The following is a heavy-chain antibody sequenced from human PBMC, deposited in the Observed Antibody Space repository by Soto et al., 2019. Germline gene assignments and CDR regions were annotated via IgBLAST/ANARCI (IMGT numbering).Heavy chain of an antibody. CDR2: INPNSGGT. Sequence: GASVKVSCKASGYTFTGYYMHWVRQAPGQGLEWMGWINPNSGGTNYAQKFQGWVTMTRDTSISTAYMELSRLRSDDTAVYYCAREGTVGNYYYYGMDVWGQGTTVTVSS. J-gene: IGHJ6*02. V-gene: IGHV1-2*04. CDR1: GYTFTGYY. CDR3: AREGTVGNYYYYGMDV. D-gene: IGHD4-17*01.